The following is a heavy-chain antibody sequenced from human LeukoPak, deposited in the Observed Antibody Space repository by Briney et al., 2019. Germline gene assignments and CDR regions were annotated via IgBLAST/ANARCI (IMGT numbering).Heavy chain of an antibody. V-gene: IGHV4-31*03. Sequence: SETLSLTCTVSGGSISSGGYYWSWIRQHPGKGLEWIGYIYYSGSTYYNPSLKSRVTISVDTSKNQFSLKLSSVTAADTAVYYCARAEFGVWSRDGYNLDYWGQGTLVTVSS. CDR3: ARAEFGVWSRDGYNLDY. D-gene: IGHD5-24*01. CDR2: IYYSGST. CDR1: GGSISSGGYY. J-gene: IGHJ4*02.